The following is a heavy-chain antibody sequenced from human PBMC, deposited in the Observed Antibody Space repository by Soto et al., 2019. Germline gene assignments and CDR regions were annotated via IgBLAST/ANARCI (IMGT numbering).Heavy chain of an antibody. V-gene: IGHV1-46*01. CDR1: GYTFTSYY. Sequence: ASVKVSCKASGYTFTSYYMHWVRQAPGQGLEWTGIINPSGGSTSYAQKFQGRVTMTRDTSTSTVYMELSSLRSEDTAVYYCARDLYCGGDCYSDFDYWGQGTLVTVSS. CDR2: INPSGGST. D-gene: IGHD2-21*02. J-gene: IGHJ4*02. CDR3: ARDLYCGGDCYSDFDY.